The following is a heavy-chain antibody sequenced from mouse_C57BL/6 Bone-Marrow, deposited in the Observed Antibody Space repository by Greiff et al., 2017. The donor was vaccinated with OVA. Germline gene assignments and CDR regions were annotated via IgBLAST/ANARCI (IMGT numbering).Heavy chain of an antibody. Sequence: EVQLQQSGAELVRPGASVKLSCTASGFNIKDDYMHWVKQRPEQGLEWIGWIDPENGDTEYASKFQGKATITADTSSNTAYLQLSSLTSEDTAVDYCTPTVVATRYFDGWGTGTTVTVSS. D-gene: IGHD1-1*01. J-gene: IGHJ1*03. CDR2: IDPENGDT. CDR3: TPTVVATRYFDG. CDR1: GFNIKDDY. V-gene: IGHV14-4*01.